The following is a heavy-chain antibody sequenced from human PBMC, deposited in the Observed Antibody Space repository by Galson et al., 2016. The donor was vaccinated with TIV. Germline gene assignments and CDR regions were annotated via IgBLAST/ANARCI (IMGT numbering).Heavy chain of an antibody. D-gene: IGHD5-12*01. CDR3: ARGGYSGGFEGGDNWFDP. CDR1: GGTFSNYP. CDR2: IIPMFGTA. J-gene: IGHJ5*02. V-gene: IGHV1-69*13. Sequence: QSGAEVKKPGASVKVSCKASGGTFSNYPINWVRQAPGQGLEWMGGIIPMFGTANYQQKFEGRVTITAVEYTTTVNMEMSSLRYEDTAVYYCARGGYSGGFEGGDNWFDPWGQGTLVTVSS.